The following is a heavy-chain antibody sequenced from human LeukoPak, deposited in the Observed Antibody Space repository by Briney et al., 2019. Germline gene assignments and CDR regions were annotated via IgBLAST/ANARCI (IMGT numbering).Heavy chain of an antibody. CDR1: GFTFSSYS. Sequence: GGSLRLSCAASGFTFSSYSMNWVRQAPGKGLEWVSYISSSSSTIYYADSVKGRFTISRDNAKNLLYLQMNSLRDEDTAVYYCARDEDYVDYWGQGTLVTVSS. CDR3: ARDEDYVDY. V-gene: IGHV3-48*02. CDR2: ISSSSSTI. J-gene: IGHJ4*02.